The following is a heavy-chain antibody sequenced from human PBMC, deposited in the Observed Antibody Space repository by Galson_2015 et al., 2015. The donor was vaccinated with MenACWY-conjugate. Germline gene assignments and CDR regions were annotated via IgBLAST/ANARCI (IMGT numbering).Heavy chain of an antibody. CDR2: IYYSGST. CDR1: GDSISSSIYY. V-gene: IGHV4-39*01. Sequence: ETLSLTCTVSGDSISSSIYYWGWIRQPPGKGLEWIGKIYYSGSTYYSSSLKSRVTISVDTSKNQFSLNLSSVTAADAAVYYCARRLEAFDIWGQGTMVTVSS. D-gene: IGHD3-3*01. CDR3: ARRLEAFDI. J-gene: IGHJ3*02.